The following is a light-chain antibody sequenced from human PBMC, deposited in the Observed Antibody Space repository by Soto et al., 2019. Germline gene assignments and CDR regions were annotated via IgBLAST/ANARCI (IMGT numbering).Light chain of an antibody. CDR1: QGISSY. CDR2: AAS. V-gene: IGKV1-9*01. J-gene: IGKJ1*01. Sequence: IQLTPSPSSLSASVGDRVTITCRASQGISSYLAWYQQKPGKAPKLLIYAASTLQSGVPSRFSGSGSGTDFTLTISSLQPEDFATYYCQQLNSYPWTFGQGTKVHI. CDR3: QQLNSYPWT.